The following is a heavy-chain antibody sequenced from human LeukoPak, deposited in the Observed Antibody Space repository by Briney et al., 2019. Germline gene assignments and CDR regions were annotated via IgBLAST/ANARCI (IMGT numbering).Heavy chain of an antibody. CDR3: AKARPLWSGYYTDY. Sequence: QTGGSLRLSCVASGFTFSNYAMHWVRQAPGKGLEWVAVISYGGSNKYYADSVKGRFTISRDNSKNTLYLQMNSLRAEDTAVYYCAKARPLWSGYYTDYWGQGTLVTVSS. CDR2: ISYGGSNK. J-gene: IGHJ4*02. D-gene: IGHD3-3*01. CDR1: GFTFSNYA. V-gene: IGHV3-30*04.